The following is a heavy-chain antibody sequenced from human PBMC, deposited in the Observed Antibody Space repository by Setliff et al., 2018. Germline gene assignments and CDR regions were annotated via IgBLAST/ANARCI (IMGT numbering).Heavy chain of an antibody. CDR1: GDSMSFSY. J-gene: IGHJ4*02. CDR3: AKGRGEMDS. Sequence: PSETLSLTCSVSGDSMSFSYWSWIRQPPGKGLELTGYIYYSGSTDSHPSLKSRVSISIDTSKNQFYLDVRSVTVADTAIYYCAKGRGEMDSWGQGILVTVSS. D-gene: IGHD3-10*01. V-gene: IGHV4-59*01. CDR2: IYYSGST.